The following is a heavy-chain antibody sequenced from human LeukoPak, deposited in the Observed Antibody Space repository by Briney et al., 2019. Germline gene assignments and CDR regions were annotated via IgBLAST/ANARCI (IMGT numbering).Heavy chain of an antibody. Sequence: GGSLRLSCAASGFTFSSYWMSWVRQAPGKGLEWVANIKQDGSEKYYVDSVKGRFTISRDNAKNSLYLQMNSLRAEDTAVYYCASSVRAYGYYYVDDYWGQGTLVTVS. CDR1: GFTFSSYW. D-gene: IGHD3-22*01. J-gene: IGHJ4*02. CDR3: ASSVRAYGYYYVDDY. CDR2: IKQDGSEK. V-gene: IGHV3-7*01.